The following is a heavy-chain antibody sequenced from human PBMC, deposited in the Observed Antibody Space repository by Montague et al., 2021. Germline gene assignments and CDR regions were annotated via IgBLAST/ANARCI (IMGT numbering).Heavy chain of an antibody. CDR3: ARVFSSWYVGWFGP. CDR2: IYYSGNS. D-gene: IGHD6-13*01. V-gene: IGHV4-39*07. J-gene: IGHJ5*02. Sequence: SETLSLTCTVSGASITSNIYYWGWTRQSPGKGLEWIGSIYYSGNSFYQPSPKSRITMAVDTSKNQFSLKLSSVTAADAAIYYCARVFSSWYVGWFGPWGQGTLVTVSS. CDR1: GASITSNIYY.